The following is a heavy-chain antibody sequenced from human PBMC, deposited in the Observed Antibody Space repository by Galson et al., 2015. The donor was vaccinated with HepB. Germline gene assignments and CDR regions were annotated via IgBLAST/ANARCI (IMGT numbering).Heavy chain of an antibody. V-gene: IGHV3-33*08. CDR1: GFTFSSYS. CDR2: ITSDGSNK. Sequence: SLRLSCAASGFTFSSYSMHWVRQAPGKGLEWVSVITSDGSNKYYADSVKGRFTISRDNSKNPLYLQMNSLRDEDTAVYYCARDPASRFLAWLGRTSTYWGQGSLVTVSS. D-gene: IGHD3-3*01. J-gene: IGHJ1*01. CDR3: ARDPASRFLAWLGRTSTY.